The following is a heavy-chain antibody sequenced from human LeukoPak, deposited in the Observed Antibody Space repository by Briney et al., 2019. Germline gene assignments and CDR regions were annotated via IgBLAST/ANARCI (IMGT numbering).Heavy chain of an antibody. CDR2: ISGSGGST. D-gene: IGHD5-18*01. CDR3: ATPSSRGYSYGYEYYFDY. V-gene: IGHV3-23*01. CDR1: GFTFSSYA. Sequence: GGSLRLSCAASGFTFSSYAMSWVRQAPGKGLEWVSAISGSGGSTYYADSVKGRFTISRDNSKNTLYLQMNSLRAEDTAVYYCATPSSRGYSYGYEYYFDYWGQGTLVTVSS. J-gene: IGHJ4*02.